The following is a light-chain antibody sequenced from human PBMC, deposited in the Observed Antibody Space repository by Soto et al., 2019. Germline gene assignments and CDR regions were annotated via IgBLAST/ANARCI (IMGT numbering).Light chain of an antibody. CDR1: ERLSSVY. CDR2: GAS. Sequence: EIVFTQSPGTLSFSPGERSTLSSRSTERLSSVYLAWYQQRPGQPPRLLIYGASNRATGIPDRFSGSGSGTDFTLIINRLEPEDVAIYYCQQYGGSPRITFGQGTRLEI. V-gene: IGKV3-20*01. J-gene: IGKJ5*01. CDR3: QQYGGSPRIT.